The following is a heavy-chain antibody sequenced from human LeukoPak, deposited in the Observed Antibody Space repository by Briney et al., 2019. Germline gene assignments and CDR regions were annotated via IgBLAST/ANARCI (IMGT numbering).Heavy chain of an antibody. CDR1: GFTFSTNY. Sequence: SGGSLRLSWAASGFTFSTNYISWVRQAPGKGLEWVSVIYSGGSPYYADSVKGRFTISRDNSKNTLYLQMNSLRAEDTAVYYCARDLNYYDSSGYGHWGQGTLVTVSS. V-gene: IGHV3-53*01. CDR2: IYSGGSP. J-gene: IGHJ4*02. D-gene: IGHD3-22*01. CDR3: ARDLNYYDSSGYGH.